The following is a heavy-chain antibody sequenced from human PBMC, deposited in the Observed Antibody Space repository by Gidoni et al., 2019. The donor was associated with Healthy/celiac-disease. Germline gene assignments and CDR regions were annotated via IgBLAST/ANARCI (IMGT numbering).Heavy chain of an antibody. CDR1: GFTFSSYS. D-gene: IGHD4-4*01. Sequence: EVQLLESGGGLVQPGGSLSLSCAASGFTFSSYSMSWVRQAPGKGLEWVSAISGSGGSTYYADSVKGRFTISRDNSKNTLYLQMNSLRAEDTAVYYCAKDRGDYSNPFFDYWGQGTLVTVSS. CDR3: AKDRGDYSNPFFDY. V-gene: IGHV3-23*01. J-gene: IGHJ4*02. CDR2: ISGSGGST.